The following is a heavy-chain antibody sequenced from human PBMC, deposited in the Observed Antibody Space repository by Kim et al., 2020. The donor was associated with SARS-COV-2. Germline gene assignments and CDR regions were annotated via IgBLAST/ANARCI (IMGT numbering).Heavy chain of an antibody. D-gene: IGHD1-26*01. CDR3: TPVPATTLSFCAHFD. CDR1: GFTFSGYS. J-gene: IGHJ3*01. CDR2: ISSKANSYAY. V-gene: IGHV3-73*01. Sequence: GGSLRLSCAASGFTFSGYSIHWVRQVSGKGLAWVGRISSKANSYAYAYAASVRVRFSISSDDSKNTAYLHMNNMKTEATDVYSCTPVPATTLSFCAHFD.